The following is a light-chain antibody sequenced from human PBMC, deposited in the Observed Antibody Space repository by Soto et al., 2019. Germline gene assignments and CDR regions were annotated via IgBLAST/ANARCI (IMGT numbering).Light chain of an antibody. Sequence: QSALTQPASVSGSPGQSITISCTGTSSDIGAYNYVSWYQQHPGKAPKLMIYDVSNRPSGVSNRFSGSKSGNTDSLAISGLQAEDEADYYCSSYTSSSIVVFGGGTKLTVL. CDR3: SSYTSSSIVV. V-gene: IGLV2-14*03. CDR1: SSDIGAYNY. J-gene: IGLJ2*01. CDR2: DVS.